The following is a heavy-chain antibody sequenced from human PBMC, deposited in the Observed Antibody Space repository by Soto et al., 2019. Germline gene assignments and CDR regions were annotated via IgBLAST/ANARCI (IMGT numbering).Heavy chain of an antibody. CDR3: ASMDLTRSTYYYYMDV. Sequence: ASVKVSCKASGYTFTSYAMHWVRQAPGQRLEWMGWINAGNGNTKYSQKFQGRVTITRDTSASTAYMELSSLRSEDTAVYYCASMDLTRSTYYYYMDVWGKGTTVTVSS. CDR2: INAGNGNT. CDR1: GYTFTSYA. J-gene: IGHJ6*03. V-gene: IGHV1-3*01. D-gene: IGHD3-3*01.